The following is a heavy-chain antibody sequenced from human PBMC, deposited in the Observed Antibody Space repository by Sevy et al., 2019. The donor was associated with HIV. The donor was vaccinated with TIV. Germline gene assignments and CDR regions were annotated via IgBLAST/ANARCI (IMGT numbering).Heavy chain of an antibody. V-gene: IGHV3-53*01. CDR1: GFTVSSNY. CDR3: ARPGILERYGMDV. J-gene: IGHJ6*02. CDR2: IYSGGST. D-gene: IGHD3-3*01. Sequence: GGSLRLSCAASGFTVSSNYMSWVRQAPGKGLECVSVIYSGGSTYYADSVQGRFTISIDNSKNTLYLQMNSLRAEDTAVYYCARPGILERYGMDVWGQGTTVTVSS.